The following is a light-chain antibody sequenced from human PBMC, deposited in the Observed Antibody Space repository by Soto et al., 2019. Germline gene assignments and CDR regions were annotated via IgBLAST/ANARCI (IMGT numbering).Light chain of an antibody. CDR2: GAS. Sequence: EVVLTQSPGTLSLSPGERATLSCRASQSVSSDYLTWYQQKPGQAPRLLIYGASSRATGLPDRFSGSGSGTDFTLTISRLEPEDVAVYYCQQYGSSPEITFDPGTKVDVK. CDR1: QSVSSDY. CDR3: QQYGSSPEIT. V-gene: IGKV3-20*01. J-gene: IGKJ3*01.